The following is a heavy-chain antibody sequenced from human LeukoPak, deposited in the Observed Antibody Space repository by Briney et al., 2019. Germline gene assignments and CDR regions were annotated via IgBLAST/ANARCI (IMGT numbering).Heavy chain of an antibody. J-gene: IGHJ3*02. CDR1: GFSVSNTY. Sequence: GGSLRLSCAASGFSVSNTYMSWVRQAPGKGLEWVSVIYSGDSGVSTYYADSVKGGFTISRDNSKNTLYLQMNSLRAEDTAVYYCARDIVGAYGVDAFDIWGQGTMVTVSS. V-gene: IGHV3-53*01. CDR2: IYSGDSGVST. D-gene: IGHD1-26*01. CDR3: ARDIVGAYGVDAFDI.